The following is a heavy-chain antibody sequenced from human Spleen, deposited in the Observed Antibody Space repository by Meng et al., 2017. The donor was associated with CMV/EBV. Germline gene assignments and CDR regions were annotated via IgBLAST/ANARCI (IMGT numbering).Heavy chain of an antibody. V-gene: IGHV4-39*01. Sequence: QVQHPQAVAGVLKPSETLSLTCTVSGVSISSSSYYWGWIRQPPGKGLEWIGNMHYSGTTYYNPSLKSRITISVDTSKNQFSLKLSSVTAADTAVYYCARRGSSWYFDSWGQGALVTVSS. CDR2: MHYSGTT. D-gene: IGHD6-13*01. CDR3: ARRGSSWYFDS. J-gene: IGHJ4*02. CDR1: GVSISSSSYY.